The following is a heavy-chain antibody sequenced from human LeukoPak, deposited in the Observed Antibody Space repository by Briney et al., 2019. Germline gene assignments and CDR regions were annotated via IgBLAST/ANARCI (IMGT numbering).Heavy chain of an antibody. D-gene: IGHD3-3*01. CDR1: GGTFSSYT. V-gene: IGHV1-69*02. Sequence: ASVKVSCKASGGTFSSYTISWVRQAPGQGLEWMGRIIPILGIANYAQKFQGRVTNTTDKSTSTAYMELSSLRTEDTAVYYCARADGGPIFGGTDVWGQGTTVTVSS. J-gene: IGHJ6*02. CDR2: IIPILGIA. CDR3: ARADGGPIFGGTDV.